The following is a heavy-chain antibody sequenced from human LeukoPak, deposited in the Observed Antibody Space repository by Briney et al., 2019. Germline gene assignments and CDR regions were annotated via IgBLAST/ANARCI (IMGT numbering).Heavy chain of an antibody. CDR1: GYTFTSYD. D-gene: IGHD3-3*01. V-gene: IGHV1-8*01. Sequence: ASVKVSCKASGYTFTSYDINWVRQATGQGLEWMGWMNPNSGNTGYAQKFQGRVTMTRNTSISTAYMELSSLRSEDTAVYYCARTTYDFWCGYYDFDYWGQGTLVSVSS. J-gene: IGHJ4*02. CDR2: MNPNSGNT. CDR3: ARTTYDFWCGYYDFDY.